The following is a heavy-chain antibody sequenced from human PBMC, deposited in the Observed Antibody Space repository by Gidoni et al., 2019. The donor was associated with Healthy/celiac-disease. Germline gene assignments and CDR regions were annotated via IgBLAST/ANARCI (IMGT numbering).Heavy chain of an antibody. Sequence: CAASGFTFSSYGMHGVRQAPGKGLAWVAVISYDGSNKYYADSVKGRFTISRDNSKNTLYLQMNSLRAEDTAVYYCAKESFTSGSHHFDLWGRGTLVTVSS. J-gene: IGHJ2*01. CDR2: ISYDGSNK. CDR3: AKESFTSGSHHFDL. D-gene: IGHD3-22*01. CDR1: GFTFSSYG. V-gene: IGHV3-30*18.